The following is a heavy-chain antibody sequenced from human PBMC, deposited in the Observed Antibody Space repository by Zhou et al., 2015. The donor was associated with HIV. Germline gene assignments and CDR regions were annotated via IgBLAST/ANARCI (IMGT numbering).Heavy chain of an antibody. D-gene: IGHD6-13*01. Sequence: QVQLVQSGAEVKKPGSSVKVSCKASGGTFSSYAISWVRQAPGQGLEWMGGIIPIFGTANYAQKFQGRVTITADESTSTAYMELSSLRSEDTAVYYCARGVVRNPRRASSSPYWYFDLWGRGTLVTVSS. CDR1: GGTFSSYA. V-gene: IGHV1-69*01. CDR3: ARGVVRNPRRASSSPYWYFDL. J-gene: IGHJ2*01. CDR2: IIPIFGTA.